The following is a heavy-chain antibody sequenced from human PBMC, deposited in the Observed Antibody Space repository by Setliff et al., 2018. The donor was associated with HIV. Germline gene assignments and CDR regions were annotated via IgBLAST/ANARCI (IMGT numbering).Heavy chain of an antibody. CDR1: GGSISSSSYY. Sequence: SETLSLTCTVSGGSISSSSYYWGWIRQPPGKGLEWIGSIYYSGSTYYNPSLKSRVTISVDTSKNQFSLKLSSVTVADTAVYYCARHVVVVITVPNWFDPWGQGTLVTVSS. CDR2: IYYSGST. CDR3: ARHVVVVITVPNWFDP. V-gene: IGHV4-39*01. J-gene: IGHJ5*02. D-gene: IGHD3-22*01.